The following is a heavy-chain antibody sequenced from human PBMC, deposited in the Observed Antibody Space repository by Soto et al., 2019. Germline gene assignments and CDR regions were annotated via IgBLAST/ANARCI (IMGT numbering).Heavy chain of an antibody. Sequence: EVQVLASGGGLVQPGGSLRLSCAGSGCPLSNYAMRLGRQAPGKRLEGVARISGSGGNTYYADSVKGRRTLSRDNSENSVYWQMNSMRVQDTYVSYCEKNNMGYSLDYWGQGTLVTFSS. CDR2: ISGSGGNT. CDR3: EKNNMGYSLDY. CDR1: GCPLSNYA. J-gene: IGHJ4*02. D-gene: IGHD5-18*01. V-gene: IGHV3-23*01.